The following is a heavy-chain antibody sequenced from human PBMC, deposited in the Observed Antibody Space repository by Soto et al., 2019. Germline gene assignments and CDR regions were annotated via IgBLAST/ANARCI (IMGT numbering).Heavy chain of an antibody. Sequence: PXXTLSLPCTVSGGSISSYYWSWIRQPPGKGLEWIGNIYYSGSTNYNPSLKSRVTISVDTSKNQFSLKLSSVTAADTAVYYCARDRRFAYWGQGILVTVSS. CDR2: IYYSGST. CDR3: ARDRRFAY. J-gene: IGHJ4*02. V-gene: IGHV4-59*01. D-gene: IGHD3-3*01. CDR1: GGSISSYY.